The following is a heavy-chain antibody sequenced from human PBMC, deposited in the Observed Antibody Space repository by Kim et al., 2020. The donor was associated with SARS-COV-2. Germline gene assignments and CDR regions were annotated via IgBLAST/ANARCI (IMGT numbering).Heavy chain of an antibody. V-gene: IGHV4-34*01. J-gene: IGHJ5*02. D-gene: IGHD3-10*01. CDR3: AGTMVRGVIPFDP. Sequence: NPSRKRRVTISVDASRNQFALKRSSVTAADTAVYYCAGTMVRGVIPFDPWGQGTLVTVSS.